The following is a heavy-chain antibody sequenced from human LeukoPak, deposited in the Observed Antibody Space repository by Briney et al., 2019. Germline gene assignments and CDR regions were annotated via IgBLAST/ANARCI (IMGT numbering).Heavy chain of an antibody. Sequence: GGSLRLSCAASGFTFSSHSMNWVRQAPGKGLEWVSSISSSSSYIYYADSVKGRFTISRDNAKNSLYLQMNSLRAEDTAVYYCARAQVPAAIFGAFDIWGQGTMVTVSS. CDR3: ARAQVPAAIFGAFDI. V-gene: IGHV3-21*01. CDR1: GFTFSSHS. CDR2: ISSSSSYI. J-gene: IGHJ3*02. D-gene: IGHD2-2*02.